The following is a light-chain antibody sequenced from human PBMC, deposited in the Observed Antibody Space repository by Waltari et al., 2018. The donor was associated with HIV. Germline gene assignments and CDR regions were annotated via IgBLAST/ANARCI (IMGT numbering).Light chain of an antibody. V-gene: IGLV1-51*01. J-gene: IGLJ1*01. Sequence: QSVLTQPPSVSAAPGQKVTISCSGSGSNIGTNYVSWYQHLPVTVPKLLISDNNKRPSGVPDRFYVSKSGTSATLAITGLQTGDEADYYCGTWDRSLSASVFGTGTMVTVL. CDR1: GSNIGTNY. CDR3: GTWDRSLSASV. CDR2: DNN.